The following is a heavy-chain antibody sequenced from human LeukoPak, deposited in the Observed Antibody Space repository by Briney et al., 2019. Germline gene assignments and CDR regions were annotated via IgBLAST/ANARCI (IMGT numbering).Heavy chain of an antibody. D-gene: IGHD3-22*01. CDR2: ISAYNGNT. Sequence: ASVKVSCKASGYTFTSYVISWVRQAPGQGLAWMGWISAYNGNTNYAQKIQGRDTMTTDTSTSPAYMELRSLRSDDTAVYYCARGTPFTYYYDSSGYYFDAFDIWGQRTMVTVSS. CDR3: ARGTPFTYYYDSSGYYFDAFDI. CDR1: GYTFTSYV. J-gene: IGHJ3*02. V-gene: IGHV1-18*01.